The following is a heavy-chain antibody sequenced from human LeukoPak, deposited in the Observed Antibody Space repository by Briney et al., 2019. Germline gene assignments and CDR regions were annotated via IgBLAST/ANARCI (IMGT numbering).Heavy chain of an antibody. CDR1: GGTFSSYA. Sequence: QAGGSLRLSCAASGGTFSSYAMSWVRQAPGKGLEWVSAISGSGGSTYYADSVKGRFTISRDNSKNTLYLQMNSLRAEDTAVYYWSKGFGDCCRLQHWGQGTLVTVSS. J-gene: IGHJ1*01. CDR3: SKGFGDCCRLQH. D-gene: IGHD2-21*01. V-gene: IGHV3-23*01. CDR2: ISGSGGST.